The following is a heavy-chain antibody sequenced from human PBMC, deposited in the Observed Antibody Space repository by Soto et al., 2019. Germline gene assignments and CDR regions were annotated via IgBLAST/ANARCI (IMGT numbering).Heavy chain of an antibody. CDR1: GASVTSDDYY. D-gene: IGHD1-26*01. CDR3: ARAWDF. Sequence: SETLSLTCAVSGASVTSDDYYWSWIRQPPGKGLEWIGYISYSGSPYYHPSLRSRLSISVDTSKNQFSLKVKSVTAADTAVYYCARAWDFWGQGTPVTVSS. J-gene: IGHJ1*01. V-gene: IGHV4-30-4*01. CDR2: ISYSGSP.